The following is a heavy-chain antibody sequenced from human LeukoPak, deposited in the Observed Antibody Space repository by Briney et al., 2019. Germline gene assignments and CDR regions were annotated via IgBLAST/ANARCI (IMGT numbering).Heavy chain of an antibody. CDR3: ARELLWGYYYDSSGYYSDGYFQH. Sequence: PSQTLSLTCTVSGGSISSGDYYWSWIRQPPGKGLEWIGYIYYSGSTYDNPSLKSRVTISVDTSKNQFSLKLSSVTAADTAVYYCARELLWGYYYDSSGYYSDGYFQHWGQGTLVTVSS. J-gene: IGHJ1*01. CDR2: IYYSGST. CDR1: GGSISSGDYY. V-gene: IGHV4-30-4*01. D-gene: IGHD3-22*01.